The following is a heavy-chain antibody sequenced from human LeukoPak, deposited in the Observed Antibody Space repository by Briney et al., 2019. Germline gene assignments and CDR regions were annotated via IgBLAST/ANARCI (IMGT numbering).Heavy chain of an antibody. J-gene: IGHJ4*02. V-gene: IGHV3-9*01. CDR1: GFTFDDYA. Sequence: GGSLRLSCAVSGFTFDDYAMHWVRQVPGKGLEWVSGINWNSDSIGYADSVKGRFTTSRDNAKNSLYLQMNSLRAEDTAVYYCARATTVKGSFAYWGQGTLVTVSS. CDR2: INWNSDSI. D-gene: IGHD4-11*01. CDR3: ARATTVKGSFAY.